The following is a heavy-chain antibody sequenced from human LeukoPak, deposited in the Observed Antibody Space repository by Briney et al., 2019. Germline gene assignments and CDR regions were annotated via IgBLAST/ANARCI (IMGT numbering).Heavy chain of an antibody. CDR1: GFTFSSYW. Sequence: GGSLRLSCAASGFTFSSYWMSWVRQAPGKGLEWVANIKQGGSEKYYVDSVKGRFTISRDNAKNSLYLQMNSLRAEDTAVYYCARDPLYSSGWYHNWFDPWGQGTLVTVSS. D-gene: IGHD6-19*01. CDR3: ARDPLYSSGWYHNWFDP. CDR2: IKQGGSEK. V-gene: IGHV3-7*01. J-gene: IGHJ5*02.